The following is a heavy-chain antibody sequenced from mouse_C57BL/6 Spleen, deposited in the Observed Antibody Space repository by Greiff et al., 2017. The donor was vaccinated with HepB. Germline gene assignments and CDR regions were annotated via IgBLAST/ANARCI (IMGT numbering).Heavy chain of an antibody. D-gene: IGHD1-1*01. Sequence: QVQLQQPGAELVMPGASVKLSCKASGYTFTSYWMHWVKQRPGQGLEWIGEIDPSDSYTNYNQKFKGQSTLTVDKSSSTSYMQLSSLTSEDSAVYYCAIGGSSYWYFDVWGTGTTVTVSS. CDR1: GYTFTSYW. J-gene: IGHJ1*03. CDR2: IDPSDSYT. CDR3: AIGGSSYWYFDV. V-gene: IGHV1-69*01.